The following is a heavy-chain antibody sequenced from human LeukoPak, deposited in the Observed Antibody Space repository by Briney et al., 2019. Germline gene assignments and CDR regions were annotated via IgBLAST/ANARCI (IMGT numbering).Heavy chain of an antibody. CDR3: ASGGDFDY. V-gene: IGHV3-21*01. Sequence: GGSLRLSCAASGFTFSSSSMNWVRQAPGKGLEWVSSISPTGNYIYYADSLEGRFTISRDNAKNSLDLQMNSLRAEDTAVYYCASGGDFDYWGQGTLVTVSS. J-gene: IGHJ4*02. CDR2: ISPTGNYI. D-gene: IGHD4-17*01. CDR1: GFTFSSSS.